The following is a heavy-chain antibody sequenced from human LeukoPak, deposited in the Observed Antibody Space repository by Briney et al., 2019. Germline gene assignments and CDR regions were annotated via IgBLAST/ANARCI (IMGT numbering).Heavy chain of an antibody. CDR2: IYTSESP. CDR3: ARERIPAAGTKVD. V-gene: IGHV4-4*07. J-gene: IGHJ4*02. Sequence: SETLCLTCTVSGGSISSYYWSWIRQPAGKGLEWVGRIYTSESPNYNPSLKSRVTMSVDTSKNQFSLKLRSVPAANTAVYYCARERIPAAGTKVDWGQGTLVTVSS. CDR1: GGSISSYY. D-gene: IGHD6-13*01.